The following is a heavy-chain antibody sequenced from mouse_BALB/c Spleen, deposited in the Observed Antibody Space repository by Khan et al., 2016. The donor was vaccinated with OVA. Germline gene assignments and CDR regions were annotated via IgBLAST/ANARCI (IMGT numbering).Heavy chain of an antibody. CDR3: ARRPCFYYYILDY. CDR1: GFSLTDYG. Sequence: QVQLQQSGPGLVAPSQSLSITCTISGFSLTDYGINWVRQPPGKGLEWLGVIWSDGSTTYNSALKSRLSISTDNSKSQVFLKMNSLQTDDTAMFFCARRPCFYYYILDYWGQGTSVTVAS. J-gene: IGHJ4*01. V-gene: IGHV2-6-1*01. CDR2: IWSDGST.